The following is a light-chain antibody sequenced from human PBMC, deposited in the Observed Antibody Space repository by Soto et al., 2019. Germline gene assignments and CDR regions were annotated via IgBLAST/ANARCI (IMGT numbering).Light chain of an antibody. CDR1: QDISNY. Sequence: DIQMTQSPSSLSASVGDRVTITCQASQDISNYLNWYQQKPGKAPKLLIYDASNLETGVTSRFSGSGSGTDFTFTISSLQPEDIATYYCQQYDNLPLPFGLGTKVDIK. CDR3: QQYDNLPLP. V-gene: IGKV1-33*01. J-gene: IGKJ3*01. CDR2: DAS.